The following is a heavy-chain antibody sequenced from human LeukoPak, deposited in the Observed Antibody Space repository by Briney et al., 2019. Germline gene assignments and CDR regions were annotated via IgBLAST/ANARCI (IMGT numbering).Heavy chain of an antibody. CDR1: GGTFSSFA. V-gene: IGHV1-69*06. Sequence: RASVKVSCKASGGTFSSFALSWVRQAPGQGLEWMGGIIPIFGTTNFAQKFQGRVTITADKSTSTVYMELNSLRSEDTAVYYCVRDQVVRGVIINDYWAQGALVTVSS. CDR2: IIPIFGTT. J-gene: IGHJ4*02. CDR3: VRDQVVRGVIINDY. D-gene: IGHD3-10*01.